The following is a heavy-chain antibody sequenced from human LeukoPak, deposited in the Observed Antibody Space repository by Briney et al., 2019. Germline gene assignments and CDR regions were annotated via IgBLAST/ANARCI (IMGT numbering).Heavy chain of an antibody. J-gene: IGHJ4*02. Sequence: GGSLRLSCAASGFTFTTYWMTWVRQAPGKGLEWVANIKQDGSDKYYVDSVKGRFTIFRDNAKNLLYLQMNSLRVEDTAVYYCAREGFYYFDFWGQGTLVTVSS. CDR3: AREGFYYFDF. CDR2: IKQDGSDK. V-gene: IGHV3-7*01. CDR1: GFTFTTYW.